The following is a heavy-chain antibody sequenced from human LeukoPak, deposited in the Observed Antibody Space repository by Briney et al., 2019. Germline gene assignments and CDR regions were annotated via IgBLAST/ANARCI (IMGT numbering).Heavy chain of an antibody. D-gene: IGHD3-10*01. Sequence: SVKVSFKASGGTFSSYAISWVRQAPGQGLEWMGRNIPILGIANYAQKFQGRVTITADKPTSTAYMELSSLRSEDTAVYYCARDRPSMVRGVIHYYFDYWGQGTLVTVSS. V-gene: IGHV1-69*04. J-gene: IGHJ4*02. CDR2: NIPILGIA. CDR1: GGTFSSYA. CDR3: ARDRPSMVRGVIHYYFDY.